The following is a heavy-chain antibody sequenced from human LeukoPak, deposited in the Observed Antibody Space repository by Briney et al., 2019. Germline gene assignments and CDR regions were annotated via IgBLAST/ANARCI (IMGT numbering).Heavy chain of an antibody. CDR3: ARTTGRGSSWYGDYFDY. CDR1: GGSISSGGYY. D-gene: IGHD6-13*01. Sequence: SQTLSLTCTVSGGSISSGGYYWSWIRQPPGKGLEWIGYIYHSGSTYYNPSLKSRVTISVDRSKNQFSLKLSSVTAADTAVYYCARTTGRGSSWYGDYFDYWGQGTLVTVSS. V-gene: IGHV4-30-2*01. J-gene: IGHJ4*02. CDR2: IYHSGST.